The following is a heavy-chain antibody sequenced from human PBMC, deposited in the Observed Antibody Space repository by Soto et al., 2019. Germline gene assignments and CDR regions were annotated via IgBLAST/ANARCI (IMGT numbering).Heavy chain of an antibody. Sequence: GASLKVSCKASGYMFSNYDIIWVRKATGQGLEWMGWMNPDSDKTDYAQKFQGRVTMTGNTSISTAYMELTALTYEDTAIYYCARPGARYCGGDCYSSHWGQGTLVTVSS. CDR1: GYMFSNYD. CDR2: MNPDSDKT. V-gene: IGHV1-8*01. CDR3: ARPGARYCGGDCYSSH. J-gene: IGHJ4*02. D-gene: IGHD2-21*02.